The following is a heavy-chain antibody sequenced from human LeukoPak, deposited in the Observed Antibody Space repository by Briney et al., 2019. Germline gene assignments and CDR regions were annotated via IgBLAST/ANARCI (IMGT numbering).Heavy chain of an antibody. CDR3: ARFRSVAAAGTGNWFDP. CDR1: GYSFTSYW. CDR2: IYPGDSDT. V-gene: IGHV5-51*01. Sequence: GESLKISCKASGYSFTSYWIGWVRQMPGKGLEWMGIIYPGDSDTRYSPSFQGQVTISADKSISTAYLQWSSLKASDTAMYYCARFRSVAAAGTGNWFDPWGQGTLVTVSS. D-gene: IGHD6-13*01. J-gene: IGHJ5*02.